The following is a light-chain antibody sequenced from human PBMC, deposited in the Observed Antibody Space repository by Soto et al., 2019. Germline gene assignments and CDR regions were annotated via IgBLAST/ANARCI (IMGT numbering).Light chain of an antibody. V-gene: IGKV1-33*01. J-gene: IGKJ2*01. CDR1: QDINNY. CDR3: QQYDNVPRT. CDR2: NAF. Sequence: DIQMTQSPSSLSASVGDRVTITCQASQDINNYLNWFQQKPGETPKLLMYNAFNLQTGVPSRFRGSGSGTDFTFTISSLQPEDIDTYYCQQYDNVPRTFGQGTRLEI.